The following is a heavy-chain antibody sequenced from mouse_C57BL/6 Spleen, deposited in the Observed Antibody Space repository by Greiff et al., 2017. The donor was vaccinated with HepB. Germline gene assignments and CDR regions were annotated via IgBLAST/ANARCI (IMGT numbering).Heavy chain of an antibody. J-gene: IGHJ4*01. V-gene: IGHV5-4*01. CDR1: GFTFSSYA. D-gene: IGHD5-1*01. CDR2: ISDGGSYT. CDR3: ARDYLPEAMDY. Sequence: EVKLMESGGGLVKPGGSLKLSCAASGFTFSSYAMSWVRQTPEKRLEWVATISDGGSYTYYPDNVKGRFTISRDNAKNNLYLQMSHLKSEDTAMYYCARDYLPEAMDYWGQGTSVTVSS.